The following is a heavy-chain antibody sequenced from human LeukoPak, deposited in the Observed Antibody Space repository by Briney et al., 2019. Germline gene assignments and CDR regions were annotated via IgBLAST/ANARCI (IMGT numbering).Heavy chain of an antibody. CDR1: GYTFTSYG. CDR3: ARPRVDYYDSSGYGPDDAFDI. V-gene: IGHV1-18*01. D-gene: IGHD3-22*01. Sequence: ASVKVSCKASGYTFTSYGISWVRQAPGQGLERMGWISAYNGNTNHAQKLQGRVTMTTDTSTSTAYMELRSLRSDDTAVYYCARPRVDYYDSSGYGPDDAFDIWGQGTMVTVSS. J-gene: IGHJ3*02. CDR2: ISAYNGNT.